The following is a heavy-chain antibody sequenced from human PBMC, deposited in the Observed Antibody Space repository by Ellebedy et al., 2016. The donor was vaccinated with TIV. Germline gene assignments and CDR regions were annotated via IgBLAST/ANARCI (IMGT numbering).Heavy chain of an antibody. J-gene: IGHJ4*02. CDR1: GFTFSDYR. CDR3: ARDERTSLSTLDY. CDR2: ISSSSTYK. V-gene: IGHV3-21*01. D-gene: IGHD2-2*01. Sequence: GESLKISCAASGFTFSDYRMNWVRQAPGKGLEWVSSISSSSTYKYYADSVKGRFTISRDNAKNSLYLQMNSLRAEDTAVYFCARDERTSLSTLDYWGQGTLVTVSS.